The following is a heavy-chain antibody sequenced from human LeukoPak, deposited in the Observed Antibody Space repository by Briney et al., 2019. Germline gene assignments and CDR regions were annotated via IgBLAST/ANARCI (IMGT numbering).Heavy chain of an antibody. CDR1: GFTFDSYG. CDR3: AKEAGAVADLDY. CDR2: TRYDGSNV. D-gene: IGHD6-19*01. J-gene: IGHJ4*02. Sequence: GGSLRLSCAASGFTFDSYGMHWVRQAPGKGLEWVAYTRYDGSNVHYADSVKGRFTISRDNSKKTLYLQMISLRPDDTAVYYCAKEAGAVADLDYWGQGTLVTVSS. V-gene: IGHV3-30*02.